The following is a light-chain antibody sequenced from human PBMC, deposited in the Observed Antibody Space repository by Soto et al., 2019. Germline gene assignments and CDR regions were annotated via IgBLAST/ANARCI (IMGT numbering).Light chain of an antibody. Sequence: EIVLTQSPATLSLSPGERASLSCRASQSVSSYLAWYQQKPGQAPRLLIYDASNRATGIPARFSGSGSGTDFTLTISSLEPEDFAVYDCQQRNNWPQTFGGGTKVEIK. CDR1: QSVSSY. J-gene: IGKJ4*01. V-gene: IGKV3-11*01. CDR2: DAS. CDR3: QQRNNWPQT.